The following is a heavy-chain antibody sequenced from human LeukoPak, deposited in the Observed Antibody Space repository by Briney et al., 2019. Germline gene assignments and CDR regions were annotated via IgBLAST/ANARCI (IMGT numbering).Heavy chain of an antibody. D-gene: IGHD4-17*01. CDR3: AREGELNTVTPIFGN. CDR1: GYTFTNYA. V-gene: IGHV1-18*01. CDR2: TSVYKGNT. Sequence: GASVKVSCKGSGYTFTNYAISWVRQAPGQGLEWMGWTSVYKGNTNYAQKFQGRVTMTTDTSTSTTYMEVRSLRSDDTAMYYCAREGELNTVTPIFGNWGQGTLVIVSS. J-gene: IGHJ4*02.